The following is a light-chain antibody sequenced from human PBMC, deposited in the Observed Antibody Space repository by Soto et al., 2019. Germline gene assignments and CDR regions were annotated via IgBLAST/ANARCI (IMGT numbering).Light chain of an antibody. CDR1: QNVDTKY. CDR2: GAS. J-gene: IGKJ1*01. CDR3: QQYNNWPRGT. Sequence: ELVLTQSPGTLSLSPGQRDTLSWRASQNVDTKYLAWYDITPGPRPRIIIFGASGRATGSPARCSGSGTGTEFTLTISSMKSEDVAVFYCQQYNNWPRGTFGQGTKVDI. V-gene: IGKV3-15*01.